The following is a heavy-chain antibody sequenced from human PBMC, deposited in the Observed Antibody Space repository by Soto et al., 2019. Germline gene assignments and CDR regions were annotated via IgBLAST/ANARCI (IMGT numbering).Heavy chain of an antibody. CDR3: ANVYSHASYS. CDR2: ISESCDRT. Sequence: GGSLRLSCAASGFTLNNHAMRWLRQAPGKGLEWVSSISESCDRTYYADFVKGRFTISRDTSKKTVSLQMNSLTLEDTAVYYCANVYSHASYSWGQGSLVTVSS. CDR1: GFTLNNHA. V-gene: IGHV3-23*01. J-gene: IGHJ4*02. D-gene: IGHD5-18*01.